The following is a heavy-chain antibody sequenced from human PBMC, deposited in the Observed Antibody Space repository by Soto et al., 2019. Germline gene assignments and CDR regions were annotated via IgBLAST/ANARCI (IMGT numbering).Heavy chain of an antibody. CDR3: ARDRQVSNDFWSGYYYGMDV. J-gene: IGHJ6*02. CDR2: IYYSGST. Sequence: SETLSLTCTVSGGSISSGGYYWSWIRQHPGKCLEWIGYIYYSGSTYYNPSLKSRVTISVDTSKNQFSLKLSSVTAADTAVYYCARDRQVSNDFWSGYYYGMDVWGQGTTVT. CDR1: GGSISSGGYY. V-gene: IGHV4-31*03. D-gene: IGHD3-3*01.